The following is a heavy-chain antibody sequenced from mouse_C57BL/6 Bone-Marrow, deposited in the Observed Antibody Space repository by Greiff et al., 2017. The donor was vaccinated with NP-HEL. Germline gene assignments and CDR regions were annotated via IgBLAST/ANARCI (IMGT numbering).Heavy chain of an antibody. V-gene: IGHV1-26*01. CDR2: INPNNGGT. CDR3: ARKPLLLREMDY. CDR1: GYTFTDYY. D-gene: IGHD2-10*01. J-gene: IGHJ4*01. Sequence: EVQLQQSGPELVKPGASVKISCKASGYTFTDYYMNWVKQSHGKSLEWIGDINPNNGGTSYNQKFKGKATLTVDKSSSAAYKELRDLTSEDSAFDYCARKPLLLREMDYWGQGTSVTVSS.